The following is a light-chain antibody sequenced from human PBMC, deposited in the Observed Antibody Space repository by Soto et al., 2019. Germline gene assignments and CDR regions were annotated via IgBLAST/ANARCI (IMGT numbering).Light chain of an antibody. CDR2: DAS. J-gene: IGKJ5*01. V-gene: IGKV3-11*01. CDR3: QQRSNWPPST. Sequence: EIVLTQSPATLPLSPGERATLSCRASQSVSSYLAWYQQKPGQAPRLLIYDASSRATGIPARFSGSGSGTDFTLTISSLEPEDFAVYYCQQRSNWPPSTFGQGTRLEIK. CDR1: QSVSSY.